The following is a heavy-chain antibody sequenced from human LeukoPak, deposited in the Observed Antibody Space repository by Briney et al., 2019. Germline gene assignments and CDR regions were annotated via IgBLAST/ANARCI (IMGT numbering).Heavy chain of an antibody. CDR1: GGSFSGYY. J-gene: IGHJ5*02. Sequence: SETLSLTCAVYGGSFSGYYWSWIRQPPGKGLEWIGEINHSGSTNYNPSLKSRVTISVDTSKNQFSLKLSSVTAADTAVYYCARGLSSSSWYWDWFDPWGQGTLVTVSS. D-gene: IGHD6-13*01. CDR3: ARGLSSSSWYWDWFDP. CDR2: INHSGST. V-gene: IGHV4-34*01.